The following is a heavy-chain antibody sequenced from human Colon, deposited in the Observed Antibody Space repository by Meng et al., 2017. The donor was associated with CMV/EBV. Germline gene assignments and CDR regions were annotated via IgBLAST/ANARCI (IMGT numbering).Heavy chain of an antibody. J-gene: IGHJ5*02. CDR2: ISGGGGDT. CDR1: GFTFSNYV. Sequence: ASGFTFSNYVMTWVRHAPGKGLEWVSAISGGGGDTYYADSVKGRFTISRDNSRNTVFLQMSSLRAEDTAVYYCAKGVAAGKLDWFDPWGQGTLVTVSS. V-gene: IGHV3-23*01. D-gene: IGHD2-15*01. CDR3: AKGVAAGKLDWFDP.